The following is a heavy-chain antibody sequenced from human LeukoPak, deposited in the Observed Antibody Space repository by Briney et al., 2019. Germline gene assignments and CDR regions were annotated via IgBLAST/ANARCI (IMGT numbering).Heavy chain of an antibody. CDR3: TRAAGILTGSIDY. Sequence: GGSLRLSCTVSTFTFNKAWMNWVRQSPGKGLEWVARIKSQPHGGTTDYAAAVKGRFTISRDDSKSTLYLQMNSLRSEDTAVYFCTRAAGILTGSIDYWGQGTLVTVSS. D-gene: IGHD3-9*01. J-gene: IGHJ4*02. V-gene: IGHV3-15*07. CDR2: IKSQPHGGTT. CDR1: TFTFNKAW.